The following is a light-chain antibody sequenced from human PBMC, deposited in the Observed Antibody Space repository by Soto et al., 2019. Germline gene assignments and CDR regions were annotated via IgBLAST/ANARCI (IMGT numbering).Light chain of an antibody. Sequence: QSVLTQPASVSGSPGQSITISCTGTSSDVGGYNYVSWYQQHPGKAPKLMIYDVSNRPSGVSNRFSGSKSGNTASLTISGLQAEDEADYYCSSYTSSSTLEDVFGTGTKVPVL. CDR1: SSDVGGYNY. J-gene: IGLJ1*01. CDR2: DVS. CDR3: SSYTSSSTLEDV. V-gene: IGLV2-14*01.